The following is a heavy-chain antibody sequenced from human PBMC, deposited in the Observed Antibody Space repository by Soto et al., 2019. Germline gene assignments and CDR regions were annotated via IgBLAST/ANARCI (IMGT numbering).Heavy chain of an antibody. CDR3: ASAYCSSTSCYFGIDY. Sequence: SVKVSCKASGGTFSSYAISWVRQAPGQGLEWMGGIIPIFGTANYAQKFQGRVTITADESTSTAYMELSSLRSEDTAVYYCASAYCSSTSCYFGIDYWGQGTLVTVSS. J-gene: IGHJ4*02. CDR1: GGTFSSYA. CDR2: IIPIFGTA. D-gene: IGHD2-2*01. V-gene: IGHV1-69*13.